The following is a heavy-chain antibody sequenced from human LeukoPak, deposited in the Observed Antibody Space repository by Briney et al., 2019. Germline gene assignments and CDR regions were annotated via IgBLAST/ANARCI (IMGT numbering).Heavy chain of an antibody. CDR3: ARHYGP. V-gene: IGHV4-39*01. D-gene: IGHD3-10*01. J-gene: IGHJ4*02. Sequence: PSETLSLTCTVPGGSISSYYWGWIRQPPGKGLEWIGSIYYSGSTYYNPSLKGRVTISVDTSKNQFSLKLNSVTATDTAVYYCARHYGPWGQGTLVTVSS. CDR2: IYYSGST. CDR1: GGSISSYY.